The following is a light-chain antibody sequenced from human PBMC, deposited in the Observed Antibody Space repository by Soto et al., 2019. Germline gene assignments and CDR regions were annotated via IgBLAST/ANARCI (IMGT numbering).Light chain of an antibody. CDR2: KAT. Sequence: DIQMTQSPSTLSASVGDGVTITCRASQSIGSWLAWYQQKPGKAPKLLIYKATNLQSGVPSGFSGSGSGTDFSLTISSLQPVDSATYYCQQYNDFQYTFGQGTKLEI. V-gene: IGKV1-5*03. CDR1: QSIGSW. CDR3: QQYNDFQYT. J-gene: IGKJ2*01.